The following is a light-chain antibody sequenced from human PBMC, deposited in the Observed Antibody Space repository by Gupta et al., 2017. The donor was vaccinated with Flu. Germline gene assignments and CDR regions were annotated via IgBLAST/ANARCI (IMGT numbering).Light chain of an antibody. J-gene: IGLJ1*01. Sequence: TISCTGSSSDIGAGHVVHWYQQLPGTAPKLLIYGNSNRPSGVPDRFSVSKSGTSASLAITGLQAEYEAHYSCQSYDIGLSGPYVFGTGTKVTVL. CDR1: SSDIGAGHV. CDR2: GNS. V-gene: IGLV1-40*01. CDR3: QSYDIGLSGPYV.